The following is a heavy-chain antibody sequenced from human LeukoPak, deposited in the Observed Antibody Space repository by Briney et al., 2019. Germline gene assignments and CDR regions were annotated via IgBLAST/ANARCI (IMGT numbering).Heavy chain of an antibody. CDR2: IYPGDSDT. V-gene: IGHV5-51*01. J-gene: IGHJ2*01. D-gene: IGHD6-19*01. CDR3: VRTAVAGTGGWYFDL. CDR1: GYSFTSYW. Sequence: GESLKISCKGSGYSFTSYWIGWVRQMPGKGLEWMGIIYPGDSDTRYSPSFQGQVTISADKSISTAYLQWSSLKASDTAMYYCVRTAVAGTGGWYFDLWGRGTLVTVSS.